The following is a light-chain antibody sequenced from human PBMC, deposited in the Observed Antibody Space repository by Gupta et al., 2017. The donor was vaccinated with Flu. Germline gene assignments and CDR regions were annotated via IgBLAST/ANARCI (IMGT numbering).Light chain of an antibody. CDR3: CSSAGSNIHWV. J-gene: IGLJ3*02. Sequence: QSALTQPRSVSASPGQSVTISCTGTSNDVGGSNHVSWYQQHPGKAPKVIVYDVSQRPSGVPDRFSGSKSGNTASLTISGLQDEDEADYYCCSSAGSNIHWVFGGGTKVTVL. V-gene: IGLV2-11*01. CDR2: DVS. CDR1: SNDVGGSNH.